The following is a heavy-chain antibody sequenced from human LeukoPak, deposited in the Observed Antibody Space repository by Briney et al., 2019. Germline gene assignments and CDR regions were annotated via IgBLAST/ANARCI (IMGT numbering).Heavy chain of an antibody. J-gene: IGHJ4*02. Sequence: GGSLRLSCAPSGFSVSTNYMSWVRQVPGKGLQWVSVMYSGSNTNYADSVKGRFTISRDNSKNTLYLQMNNLRDEDTAVYYCAASGGACLDFWGQGTLVTVSS. D-gene: IGHD2-21*02. CDR3: AASGGACLDF. CDR2: MYSGSNT. V-gene: IGHV3-53*01. CDR1: GFSVSTNY.